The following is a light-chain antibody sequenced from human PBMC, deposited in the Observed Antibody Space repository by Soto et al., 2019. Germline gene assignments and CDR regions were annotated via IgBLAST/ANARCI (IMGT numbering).Light chain of an antibody. CDR1: SSNIGAGYD. J-gene: IGLJ2*01. CDR3: QSYDSSLSGSV. CDR2: GNS. V-gene: IGLV1-40*01. Sequence: QSVLTQPPSGSGAPGQRVTISCTGSSSNIGAGYDVHWYQQLPGTAPKLLIYGNSNRPSGVPDRFSGSKSGTSAFLAITGLQAEDEADYYCQSYDSSLSGSVFGGGTKVTVL.